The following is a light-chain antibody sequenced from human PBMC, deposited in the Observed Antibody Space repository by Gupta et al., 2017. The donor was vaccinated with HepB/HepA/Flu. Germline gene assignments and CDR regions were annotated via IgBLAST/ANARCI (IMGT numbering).Light chain of an antibody. CDR1: QSVLYSSNNRNY. J-gene: IGKJ1*01. CDR3: RQYYSTPRK. V-gene: IGKV4-1*01. CDR2: WAS. Sequence: DIVVTQSPDSLAVSLGERATINCKSSQSVLYSSNNRNYLSWYQQKAGQPPRLLIYWASTRESGVPDRFSGSGSGTDFTLTISSLQAEDVAVYYCRQYYSTPRKFGQGTKVEIQ.